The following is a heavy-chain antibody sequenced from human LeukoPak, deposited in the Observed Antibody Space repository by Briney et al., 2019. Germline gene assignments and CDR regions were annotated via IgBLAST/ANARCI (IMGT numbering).Heavy chain of an antibody. CDR2: ISSSGGTI. J-gene: IGHJ6*04. V-gene: IGHV3-48*04. CDR1: GFTFSSYS. CDR3: AELGITMIGGV. D-gene: IGHD3-10*02. Sequence: PGGSLRVSCAASGFTFSSYSMNWVRQAPGKGLEWVSYISSSGGTIYYADSVKGRFTISRDNAKNSLYLQMNSLRAEDTAVYYCAELGITMIGGVWGKGTTVTISS.